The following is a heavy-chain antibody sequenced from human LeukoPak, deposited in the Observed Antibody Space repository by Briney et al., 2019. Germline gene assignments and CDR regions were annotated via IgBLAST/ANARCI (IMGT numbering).Heavy chain of an antibody. D-gene: IGHD3-22*01. CDR3: ARGYYYYDSSGLTHPFDY. CDR1: GASIGSGDLH. J-gene: IGHJ4*02. V-gene: IGHV4-39*07. Sequence: SETLSLTCTVSGASIGSGDLHWGWIRQPPGKGLEWIGEINHSGSTNYNPSLKSRVTISVDTSKNQFSLKLSSVTAADTAVYYCARGYYYYDSSGLTHPFDYWGQGTLVTVSS. CDR2: INHSGST.